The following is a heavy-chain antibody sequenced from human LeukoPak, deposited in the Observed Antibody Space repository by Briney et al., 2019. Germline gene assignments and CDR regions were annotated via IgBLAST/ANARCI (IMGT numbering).Heavy chain of an antibody. Sequence: PSQTLSLTCAVSAGSISSGGYPWSWIRQPPGKGLEWIAYIYHSGNTYYNPSLESRVTISVDTSKNQFSLKLSSVTAADTAVYYCARGIPSGSYKYYFDYWGQGTLVTVSS. J-gene: IGHJ4*02. CDR2: IYHSGNT. CDR1: AGSISSGGYP. D-gene: IGHD1-26*01. CDR3: ARGIPSGSYKYYFDY. V-gene: IGHV4-30-2*01.